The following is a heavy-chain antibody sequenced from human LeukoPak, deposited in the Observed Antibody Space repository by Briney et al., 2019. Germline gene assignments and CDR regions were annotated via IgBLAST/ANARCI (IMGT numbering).Heavy chain of an antibody. CDR1: GGSISSYY. V-gene: IGHV4-59*08. Sequence: KPSETLSLTCTVSGGSISSYYWSWIRQPPGKGLEWIGYIYYSGSTNYNPSLKSRVTISVDTSKNQFSLKLSSVTAADTAVYYCARQITYYDFWSGYYFDYWGQGTLVTVSS. D-gene: IGHD3-3*01. CDR2: IYYSGST. CDR3: ARQITYYDFWSGYYFDY. J-gene: IGHJ4*02.